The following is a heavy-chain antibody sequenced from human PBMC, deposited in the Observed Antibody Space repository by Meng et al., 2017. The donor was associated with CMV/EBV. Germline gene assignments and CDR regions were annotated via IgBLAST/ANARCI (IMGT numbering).Heavy chain of an antibody. CDR2: IDPSDSYT. Sequence: CKGSDSFTNYWISWVRQMPGKGLEWMGRIDPSDSYTNYSPSFQGHVTISADKSIRTAYLQWSSLKASDTAMYYCVRHCSGGSCYLSPWGQGTLVTVSS. CDR3: VRHCSGGSCYLSP. D-gene: IGHD2-15*01. J-gene: IGHJ5*02. CDR1: DSFTNYW. V-gene: IGHV5-10-1*01.